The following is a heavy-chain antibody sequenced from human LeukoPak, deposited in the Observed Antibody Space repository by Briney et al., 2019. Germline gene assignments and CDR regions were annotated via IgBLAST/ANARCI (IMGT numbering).Heavy chain of an antibody. CDR2: ISASGHAT. Sequence: PGGSLRLSCAASGFTFSSYAMSWVRQAPGKGLEAPGNGLEWVSTISASGHATYYPDSVRGRFTISRDNSKSTLHLQMDSLRAEDTAVYYCARDRGLSGYDLCDYWGQGTLVTVSS. CDR1: GFTFSSYA. J-gene: IGHJ4*02. CDR3: ARDRGLSGYDLCDY. D-gene: IGHD5-12*01. V-gene: IGHV3-23*01.